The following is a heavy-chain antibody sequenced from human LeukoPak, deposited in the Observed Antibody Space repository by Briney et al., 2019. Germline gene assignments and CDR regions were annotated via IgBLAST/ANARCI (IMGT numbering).Heavy chain of an antibody. CDR2: ISGSGGST. J-gene: IGHJ4*02. CDR3: AKKEAYYYGSGSDYFDY. V-gene: IGHV3-23*01. D-gene: IGHD3-10*01. Sequence: GGSLRLSCAASGFTFSSYAMSWVRQAPGKGLEWVSAISGSGGSTYYADSVKGRFTISRDNSKNTLYLQMNSLRAEDTAVYYCAKKEAYYYGSGSDYFDYCGQGTLVTVSS. CDR1: GFTFSSYA.